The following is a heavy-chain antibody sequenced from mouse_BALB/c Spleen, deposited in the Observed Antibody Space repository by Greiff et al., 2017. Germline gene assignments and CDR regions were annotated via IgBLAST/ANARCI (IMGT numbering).Heavy chain of an antibody. Sequence: EVKLVESGPGLVKPSQSLSLTCTVTGYSITSDYAWNWIRQFPGNKLEWMGYISYSGSTSYNPSLKSRISITRDTSKNQFFLQLNSVTTEDTATYYCARYGYYGAMDDWGRGTSVTVSS. CDR3: ARYGYYGAMDD. J-gene: IGHJ4*01. CDR2: ISYSGST. D-gene: IGHD2-3*01. CDR1: GYSITSDYA. V-gene: IGHV3-2*02.